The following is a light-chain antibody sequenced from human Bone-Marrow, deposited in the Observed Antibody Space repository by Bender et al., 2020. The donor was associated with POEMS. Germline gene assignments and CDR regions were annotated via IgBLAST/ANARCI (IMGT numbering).Light chain of an antibody. CDR1: SGDVGGYNY. Sequence: QSALTQPPSASGSPGQSVTISCTGTSGDVGGYNYVSWYQQHPGKAPKLMISEVSKRPSGVPDRFSGSKSGNTASLTVSGLQAEDEADYYCSSYTSSSTLWVFGGGTKLTVL. J-gene: IGLJ3*02. CDR3: SSYTSSSTLWV. CDR2: EVS. V-gene: IGLV2-8*01.